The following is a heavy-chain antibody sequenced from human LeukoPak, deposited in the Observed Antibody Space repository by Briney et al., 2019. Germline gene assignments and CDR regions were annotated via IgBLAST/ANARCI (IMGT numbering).Heavy chain of an antibody. CDR2: IYYSGST. CDR1: GGSIGSYY. D-gene: IGHD3-9*01. CDR3: ARNRDILNLDY. Sequence: SQTLSLTCTVSGGSIGSYYWSRILQHPGKGLEWIGYIYYSGSTYYNPSLKSRVTMSVDTSKNQFSLKLSSVTAADAAVYYCARNRDILNLDYWGQGTLVTVSS. J-gene: IGHJ4*02. V-gene: IGHV4-31*03.